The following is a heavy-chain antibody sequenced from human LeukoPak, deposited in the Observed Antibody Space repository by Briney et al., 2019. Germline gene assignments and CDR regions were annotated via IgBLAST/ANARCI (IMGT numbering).Heavy chain of an antibody. V-gene: IGHV3-33*01. CDR2: IWYDGSNK. CDR3: ARGRGVVPANYYYYYGMDV. D-gene: IGHD2-2*01. Sequence: PGRSLRLSCAASGFTFSSYGMHWVRQAPGKGLEWVAVIWYDGSNKYYADSVKGRFTISRDNSKNTLYLQMNSLRAEDTAVYYCARGRGVVPANYYYYYGMDVWGQGTTVTVSS. CDR1: GFTFSSYG. J-gene: IGHJ6*02.